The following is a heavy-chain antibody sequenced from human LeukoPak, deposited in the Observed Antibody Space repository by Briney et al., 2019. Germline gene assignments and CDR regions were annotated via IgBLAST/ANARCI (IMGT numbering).Heavy chain of an antibody. CDR2: ISGSGVTT. J-gene: IGHJ4*02. V-gene: IGHV3-23*01. Sequence: PGGSLRLSCAASGFTFSSYAMSWVRQAPGKGLEWVSAISGSGVTTYYADSVKGRFTISRDNAKNSLYLQMNSLRAEDTAVYYCAREATLRGFDYWGQGTLVTVSS. CDR1: GFTFSSYA. CDR3: AREATLRGFDY.